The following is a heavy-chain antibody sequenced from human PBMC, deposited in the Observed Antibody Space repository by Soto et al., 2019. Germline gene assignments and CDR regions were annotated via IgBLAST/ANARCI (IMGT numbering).Heavy chain of an antibody. CDR1: GFTFSAYG. Sequence: TGGSLRLSCAASGFTFSAYGIHWVRQAPGKGLEWVAVISHDGSNTNYADSVKGRFTFSRDNSKDTVYLQMNSLRAEDTAVYYCAKSRAGYYDSSGYPFPFDYWGQGTLVTVSS. V-gene: IGHV3-30*18. CDR3: AKSRAGYYDSSGYPFPFDY. CDR2: ISHDGSNT. J-gene: IGHJ4*02. D-gene: IGHD3-22*01.